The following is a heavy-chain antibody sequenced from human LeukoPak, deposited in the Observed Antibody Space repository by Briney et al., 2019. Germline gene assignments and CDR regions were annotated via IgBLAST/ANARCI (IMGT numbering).Heavy chain of an antibody. CDR1: GGSISSYY. Sequence: SETLSLTCTVSGGSISSYYWSWIRQPAGKGLEWIGRIYTSGSTNYNPSLKSRVTMSVDTSKNQFSLKLSSVTAADTAVYYCARDREHYDFWSGNNIYYYMDVWGKGTTVTVSS. CDR3: ARDREHYDFWSGNNIYYYMDV. J-gene: IGHJ6*03. V-gene: IGHV4-4*07. CDR2: IYTSGST. D-gene: IGHD3-3*01.